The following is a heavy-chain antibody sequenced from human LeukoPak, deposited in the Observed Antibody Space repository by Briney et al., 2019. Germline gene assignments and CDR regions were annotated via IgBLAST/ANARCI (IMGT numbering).Heavy chain of an antibody. D-gene: IGHD3-3*01. CDR3: ARDSITIFGVVIDCFDY. CDR2: INPNSGGT. CDR1: GYTFTGYY. J-gene: IGHJ4*02. Sequence: ASVKVSCKASGYTFTGYYMHWVRQAPGQGLEWMGWINPNSGGTNYAQKFQGRVTMTRDTSISTAYMELSRLRSDDTAVYYCARDSITIFGVVIDCFDYWGQGTLVTVSS. V-gene: IGHV1-2*02.